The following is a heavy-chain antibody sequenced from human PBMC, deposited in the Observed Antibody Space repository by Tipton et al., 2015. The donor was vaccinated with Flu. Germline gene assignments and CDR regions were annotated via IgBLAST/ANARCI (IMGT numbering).Heavy chain of an antibody. CDR1: GGSISSYY. J-gene: IGHJ6*03. D-gene: IGHD1-26*01. Sequence: TLSLTCTVSGGSISSYYWSWIRQPAGKGLEWIGRIYTSGSTNYNPSLKSRVTMSVDTSKNQFSLKLSSVTAADTAVYYCARARVGRDLDYMDVWGKGTAVTVSS. V-gene: IGHV4-4*07. CDR2: IYTSGST. CDR3: ARARVGRDLDYMDV.